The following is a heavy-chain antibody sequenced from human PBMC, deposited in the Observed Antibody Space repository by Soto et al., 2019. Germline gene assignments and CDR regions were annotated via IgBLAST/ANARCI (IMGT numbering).Heavy chain of an antibody. D-gene: IGHD6-13*01. CDR3: AADSSSSPGSYYYMDV. V-gene: IGHV1-8*01. Sequence: ASVKVSCKASGYTFTSYDINWVRQATGQGLEWMGWMNPNSGNTGYAQKFQGRVTMTRNTSISTAYMELSSLRSEDTAVYYCAADSSSSPGSYYYMDVWGKGTTVTVSS. CDR1: GYTFTSYD. J-gene: IGHJ6*03. CDR2: MNPNSGNT.